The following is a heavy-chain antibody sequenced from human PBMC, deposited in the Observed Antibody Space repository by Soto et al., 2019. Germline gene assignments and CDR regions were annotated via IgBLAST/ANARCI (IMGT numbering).Heavy chain of an antibody. CDR1: GGSISSGDYY. V-gene: IGHV4-30-4*01. J-gene: IGHJ4*02. CDR2: IYYSGST. D-gene: IGHD5-12*01. CDR3: ARWLGYGPHFDY. Sequence: QVQLQESGPGLVKPSQTLSLTCTVSGGSISSGDYYWSWIRQPPGKGLEWIGYIYYSGSTYYNPSLKSRVTISVDTSKNQFSLNLSSVTAANTAVYYCARWLGYGPHFDYWGQGTLVTVSS.